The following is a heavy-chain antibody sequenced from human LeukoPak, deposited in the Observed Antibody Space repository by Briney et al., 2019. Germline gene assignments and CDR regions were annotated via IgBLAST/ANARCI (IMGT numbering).Heavy chain of an antibody. CDR2: ISAYNGNT. J-gene: IGHJ4*02. CDR3: ARFTPRISREKFDY. V-gene: IGHV1-18*01. CDR1: GYTLTSYG. Sequence: ASVKVSCKASGYTLTSYGISWVRQAPGQGLEWMGWISAYNGNTNYAQKLQGRVTMTTDTSTSTAYMEVRSLRSDDTAVYYCARFTPRISREKFDYWGQGTLVTVSS. D-gene: IGHD3-3*02.